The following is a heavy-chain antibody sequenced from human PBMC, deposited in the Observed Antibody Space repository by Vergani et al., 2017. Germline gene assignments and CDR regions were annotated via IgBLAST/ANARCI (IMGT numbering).Heavy chain of an antibody. Sequence: QVQLQESGPGLVKPSQTLSLTCTVSGGSISSGSYYWGWIRQPPGKGLEWIGSIYYSGSTYYNPSLKSRVTISVDTSKNQFSLKLSSVTAADTAVYYCARRLNYYYYGMDVWGQGTTVTVSS. CDR2: IYYSGST. D-gene: IGHD3-22*01. J-gene: IGHJ6*02. V-gene: IGHV4-39*01. CDR3: ARRLNYYYYGMDV. CDR1: GGSISSGSYY.